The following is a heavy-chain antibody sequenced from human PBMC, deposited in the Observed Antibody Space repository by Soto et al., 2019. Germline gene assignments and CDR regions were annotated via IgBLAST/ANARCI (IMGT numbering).Heavy chain of an antibody. J-gene: IGHJ4*02. V-gene: IGHV3-23*01. CDR3: AKIGRDFWSGYKG. D-gene: IGHD3-3*01. CDR1: GFTFSSYA. CDR2: ISGSGGST. Sequence: EVQLLESGGGLVQPGGSLRLSCAASGFTFSSYAMSWVRQAPGKGLEWVSAISGSGGSTYYADSVKGRFTISRDNSKNTLYLQMNSLGAEDTAVYYCAKIGRDFWSGYKGWGQGTLVTVSS.